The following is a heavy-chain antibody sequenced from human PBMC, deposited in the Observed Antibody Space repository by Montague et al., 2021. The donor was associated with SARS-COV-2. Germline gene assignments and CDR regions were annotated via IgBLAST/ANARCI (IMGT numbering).Heavy chain of an antibody. CDR1: GGSISRGYYY. CDR2: IYRSGSP. Sequence: SETLSLTCTVSGGSISRGYYYWSWIRLPAGKGLEWIGRIYRSGSPNYNXSLESRVVLSVDTSGNQFSMKMTSVTAADTAMYYRARGVDTGVVTVTGGFDSWGQGTLVIVSS. CDR3: ARGVDTGVVTVTGGFDS. J-gene: IGHJ4*02. V-gene: IGHV4-61*02. D-gene: IGHD5-18*01.